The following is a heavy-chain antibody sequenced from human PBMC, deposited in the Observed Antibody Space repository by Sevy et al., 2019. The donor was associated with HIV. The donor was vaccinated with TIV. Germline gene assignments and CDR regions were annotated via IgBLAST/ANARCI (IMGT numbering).Heavy chain of an antibody. J-gene: IGHJ3*01. D-gene: IGHD6-19*01. V-gene: IGHV1-2*06. CDR1: GYTFTGHY. CDR2: INPKSGGT. Sequence: ASVKVSCKASGYTFTGHYIHWVRQAPGQGLEWMGRINPKSGGTNYAQKFQGRVTMTRDTSIITAYMELSSLRSDDTAVYYCARADNIGWSTLDAFDLWGQGTMVTVSS. CDR3: ARADNIGWSTLDAFDL.